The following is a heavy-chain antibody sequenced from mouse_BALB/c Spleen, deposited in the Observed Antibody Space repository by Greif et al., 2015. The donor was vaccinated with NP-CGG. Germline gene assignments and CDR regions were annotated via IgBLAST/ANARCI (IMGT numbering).Heavy chain of an antibody. CDR2: IWAGGST. J-gene: IGHJ3*01. Sequence: QVHVKQSGPGLVAPSQSLSITCTVSGFSLTSYGVHWVRQPPGKGLEWLGVIWAGGSTNYNSALMSRLSISKDNSKSXVFLKMNSLQTDDTAMYYCARYYYGSSSFAYWGQGTLVTVSA. D-gene: IGHD1-1*01. CDR1: GFSLTSYG. V-gene: IGHV2-9*02. CDR3: ARYYYGSSSFAY.